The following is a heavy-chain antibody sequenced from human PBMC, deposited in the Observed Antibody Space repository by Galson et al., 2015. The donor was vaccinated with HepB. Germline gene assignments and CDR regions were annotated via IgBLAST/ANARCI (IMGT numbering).Heavy chain of an antibody. J-gene: IGHJ3*02. CDR2: IYPGDSDT. CDR1: GYSFTSYW. Sequence: QSGAEVKKPGESLKISCKGSGYSFTSYWIGWVRQMPGKGLEWMGIIYPGDSDTRYSPSFQGQVTISADKSISTAYLQWSSLKASDTAMYYCARGDIVVVPAAMVGVDAFDIWGQGTMVTVSS. D-gene: IGHD2-2*01. CDR3: ARGDIVVVPAAMVGVDAFDI. V-gene: IGHV5-51*01.